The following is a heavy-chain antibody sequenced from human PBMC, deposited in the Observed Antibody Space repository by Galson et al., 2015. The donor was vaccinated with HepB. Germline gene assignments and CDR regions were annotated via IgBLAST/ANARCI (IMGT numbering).Heavy chain of an antibody. CDR1: GFTFSSHA. D-gene: IGHD2-21*02. J-gene: IGHJ4*02. CDR2: ISYDGSNK. V-gene: IGHV3-30-3*01. CDR3: ARDLKTGDPPAYYFDY. Sequence: SLRLSCAASGFTFSSHAMDWVRQAPGKGLEWVAVISYDGSNKYYADSVKGRFTISRDYSKNTLYLQMNSLRPEDTAVYYCARDLKTGDPPAYYFDYWGQGTLVTVSS.